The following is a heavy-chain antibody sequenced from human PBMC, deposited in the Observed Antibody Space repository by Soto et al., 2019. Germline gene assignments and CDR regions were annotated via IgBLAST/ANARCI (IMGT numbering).Heavy chain of an antibody. CDR1: GGTFSSYA. CDR2: INPNSGGT. D-gene: IGHD1-1*01. CDR3: ARIALEQRYYYYGMDV. J-gene: IGHJ6*02. V-gene: IGHV1-2*02. Sequence: GASVKVSCKASGGTFSSYAISWVRQAPGQGLEWMGGINPNSGGTNYAQKFQGRVTMTRDTSISTAYMELSRLRSDDTAVYYCARIALEQRYYYYGMDVWGQGTTVTVSS.